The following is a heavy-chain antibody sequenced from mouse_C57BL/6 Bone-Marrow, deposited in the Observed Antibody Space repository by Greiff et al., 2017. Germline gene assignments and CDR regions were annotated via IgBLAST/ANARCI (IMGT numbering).Heavy chain of an antibody. V-gene: IGHV5-12*01. D-gene: IGHD1-1*01. Sequence: DVMLVESGGGLVQPGGSLKLSCAASGFTFSDYYMYWVRQTPEKRLEWVAYISNGGGSTYYPDTVKGRFTISRDNAKNTLYLQMSRLKSEDTAMYYCARPRSSYAAYWGQGTLVTVSA. CDR3: ARPRSSYAAY. J-gene: IGHJ3*01. CDR1: GFTFSDYY. CDR2: ISNGGGST.